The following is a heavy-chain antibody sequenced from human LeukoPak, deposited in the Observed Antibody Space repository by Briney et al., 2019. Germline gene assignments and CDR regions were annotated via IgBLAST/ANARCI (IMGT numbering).Heavy chain of an antibody. CDR2: IKQDGSEK. D-gene: IGHD6-19*01. V-gene: IGHV3-7*03. CDR1: GFTFSTYW. CDR3: AREVYSSGWVDY. J-gene: IGHJ4*02. Sequence: GGSLRLSCAASGFTFSTYWMTWVRQAPGKGLEWVANIKQDGSEKYYVDSVKGRFTISRDNVKNSLYLQMNSMRAEDTAVYYCAREVYSSGWVDYWGQGTLVTVSS.